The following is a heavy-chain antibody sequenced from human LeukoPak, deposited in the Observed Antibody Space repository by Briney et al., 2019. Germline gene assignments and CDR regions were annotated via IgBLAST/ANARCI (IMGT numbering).Heavy chain of an antibody. Sequence: PSETLSLTCTVSGGSISSYYWSWIRQPPGKGLEWIGYIYYSGSTNYNPPLKSRVTISVDTSKNQFSLKLSSVTAADTAVYYCAGYSGSLSSIDYWGQGTLVTVSS. V-gene: IGHV4-59*01. CDR1: GGSISSYY. D-gene: IGHD1-26*01. J-gene: IGHJ4*02. CDR2: IYYSGST. CDR3: AGYSGSLSSIDY.